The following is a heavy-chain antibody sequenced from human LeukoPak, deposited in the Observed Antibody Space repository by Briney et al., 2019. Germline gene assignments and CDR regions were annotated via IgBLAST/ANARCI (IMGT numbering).Heavy chain of an antibody. Sequence: PGGSLRLSCAASGFTFSDYYMSWIRRAPGKGLEWVSYISSSSSYTNYADSVKGRFTISRDNAKNSLYLQMNSLRAEDTAVYYCARDILTGYYFDYWGQGTLVTVSS. CDR2: ISSSSSYT. V-gene: IGHV3-11*06. CDR3: ARDILTGYYFDY. J-gene: IGHJ4*02. D-gene: IGHD3-9*01. CDR1: GFTFSDYY.